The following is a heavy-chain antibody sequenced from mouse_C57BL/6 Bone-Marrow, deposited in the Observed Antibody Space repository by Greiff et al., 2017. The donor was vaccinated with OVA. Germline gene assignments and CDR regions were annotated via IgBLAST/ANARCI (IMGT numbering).Heavy chain of an antibody. CDR1: GYTFTGYD. J-gene: IGHJ4*01. Sequence: VQLQESGPELVKPGASVKLSCTASGYTFTGYDINWVKQRPGQGLEWIGCIYPRDGSTTYNEKFKGKATLTVDTSSSTAYMELHSLTSEDSAVYFCARYAMDYWGQGTSVTVSS. CDR2: IYPRDGST. CDR3: ARYAMDY. V-gene: IGHV1-85*01.